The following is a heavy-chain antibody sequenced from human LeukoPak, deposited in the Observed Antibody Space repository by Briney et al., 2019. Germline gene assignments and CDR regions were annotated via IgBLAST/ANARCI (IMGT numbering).Heavy chain of an antibody. CDR2: INPNSGGT. CDR1: GYTFTGYY. Sequence: GASVKVSCKASGYTFTGYYMHWVRQAPGQGLEWMGWINPNSGGTNYAQKFQGRVTMTRDTSISTAYMELSRLRSDDTAVYYCARVLFGRERKLLALGYWGQGTLVAVSS. CDR3: ARVLFGRERKLLALGY. D-gene: IGHD1-26*01. V-gene: IGHV1-2*02. J-gene: IGHJ4*02.